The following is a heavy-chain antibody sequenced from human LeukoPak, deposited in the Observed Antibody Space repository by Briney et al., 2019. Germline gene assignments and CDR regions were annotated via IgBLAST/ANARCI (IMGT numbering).Heavy chain of an antibody. CDR2: ITSSSSYI. D-gene: IGHD6-13*01. V-gene: IGHV3-21*01. CDR3: ARDQVAAAEFDY. Sequence: GGSLRLSCAASGFTFSSYNMNWVRQAPGKGLEWVSSITSSSSYIYYADSVKGRFTISRDNAKNSLYLQMNSLRAEDTAVYYCARDQVAAAEFDYWGQGTLVTVSS. J-gene: IGHJ4*02. CDR1: GFTFSSYN.